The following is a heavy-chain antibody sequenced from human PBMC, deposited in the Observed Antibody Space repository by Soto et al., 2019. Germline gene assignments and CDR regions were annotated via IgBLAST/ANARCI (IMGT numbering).Heavy chain of an antibody. CDR2: INPNSGGT. CDR3: ARGAWFGDFRNWFDP. V-gene: IGHV1-2*04. CDR1: GYTFTGYY. J-gene: IGHJ5*02. Sequence: ASVKVSCKASGYTFTGYYMHWVRQAPGQGLEWMGWINPNSGGTNYAQKFQGWVTMTRDTSISTAYMELSRLRSDDTAVYYCARGAWFGDFRNWFDPWGQGTLVTVSS. D-gene: IGHD3-10*01.